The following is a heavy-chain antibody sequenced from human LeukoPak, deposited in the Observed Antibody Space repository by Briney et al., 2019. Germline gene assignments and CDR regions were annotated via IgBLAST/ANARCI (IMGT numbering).Heavy chain of an antibody. CDR1: GFIFSDYW. D-gene: IGHD2-8*02. Sequence: GGSLRLSCAGSGFIFSDYWMTWVRQAPGKGLEWVANIKQSGSEKYYVDSVKGRFTISRDNAENSMYLQMNSLRAEDTAVYYCARGVPTGVDYFDYWGQGTLVTVSS. V-gene: IGHV3-7*01. J-gene: IGHJ4*02. CDR2: IKQSGSEK. CDR3: ARGVPTGVDYFDY.